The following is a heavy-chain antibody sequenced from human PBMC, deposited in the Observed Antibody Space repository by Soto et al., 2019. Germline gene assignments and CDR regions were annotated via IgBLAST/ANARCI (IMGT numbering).Heavy chain of an antibody. V-gene: IGHV3-30*18. J-gene: IGHJ4*02. Sequence: QVQLVESGGGVVQPGRSLRLSCAASGFTFSSHGMHWVRQAPGKGLEWVAVISYDGTTNYYADSVKSRFTISRDNSKNTVYLQMNSLRAEDTAVYYCAKDPDTMFDYWGQGTLVTVSS. CDR2: ISYDGTTN. CDR1: GFTFSSHG. CDR3: AKDPDTMFDY. D-gene: IGHD2-2*01.